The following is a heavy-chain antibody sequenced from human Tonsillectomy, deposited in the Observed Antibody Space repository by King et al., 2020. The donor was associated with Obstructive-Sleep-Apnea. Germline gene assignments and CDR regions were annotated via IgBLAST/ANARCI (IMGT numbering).Heavy chain of an antibody. CDR2: FYPGDSDT. D-gene: IGHD5-24*01. Sequence: VQLVESGAEVKKPGESLKISCKGSGYSFTSYWIGWVRQMPGQGLEWMGIFYPGDSDTRYSPSFQDQVTISADKSISTAYPQWRSLKASDTAISYCARLVEMATIKGSVVGYYFDYWGQGTLVTVSS. CDR1: GYSFTSYW. V-gene: IGHV5-51*01. J-gene: IGHJ4*02. CDR3: ARLVEMATIKGSVVGYYFDY.